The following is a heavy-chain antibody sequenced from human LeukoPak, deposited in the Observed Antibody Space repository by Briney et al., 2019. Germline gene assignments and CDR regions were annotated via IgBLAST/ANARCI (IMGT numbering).Heavy chain of an antibody. CDR2: ITGSGGGT. CDR3: AKDTFGSSFRLSPFDN. D-gene: IGHD6-6*01. Sequence: PGGSLRLSCAASGFTFSSYAMSWVRQAPGKGLEWVSTITGSGGGTYYADSVKGRFTISRDNSKNTLYLQMNSLRVDDTAVYYCAKDTFGSSFRLSPFDNWGLGTLVTVSS. CDR1: GFTFSSYA. J-gene: IGHJ4*02. V-gene: IGHV3-23*01.